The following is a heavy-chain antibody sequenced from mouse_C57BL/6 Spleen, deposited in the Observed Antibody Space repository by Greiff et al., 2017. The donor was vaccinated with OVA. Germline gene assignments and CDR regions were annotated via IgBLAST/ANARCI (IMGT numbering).Heavy chain of an antibody. CDR1: GFTFSSYG. CDR2: ISSGGSYT. V-gene: IGHV5-6*02. CDR3: ARLDSNYAYWYFDV. D-gene: IGHD2-5*01. J-gene: IGHJ1*03. Sequence: DVKLVESGGDLVKPGGSLKLSCAASGFTFSSYGMSWVRQTPDKRLEWVATISSGGSYTYYPDSVKGRFTISRDNAKNTLYLQMSSLKSEDTAMYYCARLDSNYAYWYFDVWGTGTTVTVSS.